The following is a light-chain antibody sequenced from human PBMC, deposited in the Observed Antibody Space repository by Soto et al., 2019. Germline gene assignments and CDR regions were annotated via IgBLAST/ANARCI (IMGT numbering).Light chain of an antibody. CDR3: ASWDDSLTGVYV. CDR1: SSNIGSGT. Sequence: QSVLTQAPSVSGTPGQRVTISCSGSSSNIGSGTVNWYQQVPGTAPKLLIYNNNQWPSGVPDRFSGSKSGTSGSLAISGLQSEDEADYYCASWDDSLTGVYVLATGPKATVL. J-gene: IGLJ1*01. CDR2: NNN. V-gene: IGLV1-44*01.